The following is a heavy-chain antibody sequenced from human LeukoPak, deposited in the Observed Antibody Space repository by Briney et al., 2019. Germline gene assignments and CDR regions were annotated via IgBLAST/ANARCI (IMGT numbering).Heavy chain of an antibody. CDR2: IHSDGTNQ. Sequence: GGSLRLSCAASGFTFSSCAMSWVRQAPGKGLEWVAFIHSDGTNQYYADSVKGRFTISRDNSKNTLYLQMNSLRAEDTAVYYCAKGDSSWGQGTLVTVSS. V-gene: IGHV3-30*02. D-gene: IGHD4-11*01. CDR1: GFTFSSCA. J-gene: IGHJ5*02. CDR3: AKGDSS.